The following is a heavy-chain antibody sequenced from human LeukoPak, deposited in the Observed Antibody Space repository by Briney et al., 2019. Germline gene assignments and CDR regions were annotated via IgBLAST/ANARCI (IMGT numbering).Heavy chain of an antibody. V-gene: IGHV3-11*03. D-gene: IGHD1-26*01. CDR1: GFTFSDYY. Sequence: PGGSLRLSCAASGFTFSDYYMSWIRQAPGKGLEWVSYISISGSDTDYADSVKGRFTISRDNAKNSLYLQMSSLRGEDTAVYYCARCGTPNNYYYHGVDVRGQGTTVTVSS. CDR3: ARCGTPNNYYYHGVDV. CDR2: ISISGSDT. J-gene: IGHJ6*02.